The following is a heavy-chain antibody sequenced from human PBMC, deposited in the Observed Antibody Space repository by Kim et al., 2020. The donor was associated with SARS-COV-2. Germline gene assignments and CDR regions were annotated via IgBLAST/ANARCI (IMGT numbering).Heavy chain of an antibody. CDR2: IYYSGST. D-gene: IGHD5-12*01. CDR3: ARNSGPRQWFGY. Sequence: SETLSLTCTVSGGSISSYYWSWIRQPPGKGLEWIGYIYYSGSTNYNHSLKSRVTISVDTSKNQFSLKLSSVTAADTAVYYYARNSGPRQWFGYWGQGTLVTVSS. CDR1: GGSISSYY. V-gene: IGHV4-59*13. J-gene: IGHJ4*02.